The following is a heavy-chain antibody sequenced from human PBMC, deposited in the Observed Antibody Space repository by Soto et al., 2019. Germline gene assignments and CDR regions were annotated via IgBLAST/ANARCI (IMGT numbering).Heavy chain of an antibody. CDR1: GFTFSSYW. CDR2: INSDGSST. J-gene: IGHJ4*02. CDR3: ARERGYSYGLDY. D-gene: IGHD5-18*01. V-gene: IGHV3-74*01. Sequence: PGGSLRLSCAASGFTFSSYWMHWVRQAPGKGLVWVSRINSDGSSTSYADSVKGRFTISRDNAKNTLYLQMNSLRAEDTAVYYWARERGYSYGLDYWGQGTLVTVSS.